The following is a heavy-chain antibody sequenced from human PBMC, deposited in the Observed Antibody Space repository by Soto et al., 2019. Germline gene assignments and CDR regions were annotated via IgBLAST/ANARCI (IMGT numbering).Heavy chain of an antibody. CDR1: GFMFSNYW. D-gene: IGHD3-3*01. CDR2: IKVDGSEI. Sequence: GGSLRLSCAAAGFMFSNYWMSWVRQAPGRGLEWVANIKVDGSEIYYVDSVKGRFTISRDNAKNSLFLQMNSLRAEDTAVYFCARIRGGTYDFWTDYPYNYYGMDVWGPGTTVTVSS. V-gene: IGHV3-7*03. J-gene: IGHJ6*02. CDR3: ARIRGGTYDFWTDYPYNYYGMDV.